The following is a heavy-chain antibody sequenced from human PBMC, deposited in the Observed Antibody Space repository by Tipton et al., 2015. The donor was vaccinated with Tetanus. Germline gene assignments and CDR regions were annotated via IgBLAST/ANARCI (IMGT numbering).Heavy chain of an antibody. J-gene: IGHJ4*02. Sequence: QLVQSGAEVKKPGSSVKVSCKVSGGTFRSRALNWVRQAPGQGPEWLGGIMPMFNITNYAQKMEGRVTVTADESTSTAYMELSSLTSDDTAVYFCARGHSPLYNWNFGYFDFWGQGTLVTVSS. D-gene: IGHD1-7*01. V-gene: IGHV1-69*01. CDR3: ARGHSPLYNWNFGYFDF. CDR2: IMPMFNIT. CDR1: GGTFRSRA.